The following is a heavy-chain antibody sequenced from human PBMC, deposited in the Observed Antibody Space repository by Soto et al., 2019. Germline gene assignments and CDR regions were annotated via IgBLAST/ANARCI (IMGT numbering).Heavy chain of an antibody. CDR1: GGSISSYY. D-gene: IGHD3-22*01. V-gene: IGHV4-59*01. Sequence: PSETLSLTCTVSGGSISSYYWSWIRQPPGKGLEWIGYIYYSGSTNYNPSLKSRVTISVDTSKNQFSLKLSSVTAADTAVYYCARDAAYYYDSSGYGGMDVWGQGTTVTVSS. CDR3: ARDAAYYYDSSGYGGMDV. J-gene: IGHJ6*02. CDR2: IYYSGST.